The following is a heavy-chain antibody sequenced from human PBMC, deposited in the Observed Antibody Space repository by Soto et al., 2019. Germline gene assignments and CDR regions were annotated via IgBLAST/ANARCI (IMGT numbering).Heavy chain of an antibody. Sequence: QVQLVQSGAEVKKPGASVKVSCKASGYTFTSYGISWVRQAPGQGLEWMGWISAYNGNTNYAQKVQGSVTMTTDTSTSTAYMELRSLRSDDTAVYYCARDKVVTAPYYYYGMDVWGQGTTVTVSS. J-gene: IGHJ6*02. CDR1: GYTFTSYG. D-gene: IGHD2-21*02. V-gene: IGHV1-18*01. CDR2: ISAYNGNT. CDR3: ARDKVVTAPYYYYGMDV.